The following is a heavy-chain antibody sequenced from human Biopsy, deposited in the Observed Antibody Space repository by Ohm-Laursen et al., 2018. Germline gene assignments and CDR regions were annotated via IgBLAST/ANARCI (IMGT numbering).Heavy chain of an antibody. J-gene: IGHJ3*02. CDR3: AKGRVGNSGSLDI. V-gene: IGHV3-23*01. CDR2: ITVSADTT. CDR1: GFTFSSYA. D-gene: IGHD1-1*01. Sequence: SLRLSCTASGFTFSSYAMNWVRQAPGKGLQWVSAITVSADTTYYADSVRGRFTASRDNSQNTPYLQMNSLRAEDTAIYYCAKGRVGNSGSLDIWGHGTMVTVSS.